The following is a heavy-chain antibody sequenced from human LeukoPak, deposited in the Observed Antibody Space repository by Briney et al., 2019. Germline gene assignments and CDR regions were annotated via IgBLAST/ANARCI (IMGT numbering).Heavy chain of an antibody. Sequence: GGSLRLSCAASGFTFSNFGMSWVRQAPGKGLEWVSGINWNGGSTGYADSVKGRFTISRDNAKNSLYLQMNSLRAEDTALYYCARDERGWNYKAQLYWGQGTLVTVSS. V-gene: IGHV3-20*04. CDR1: GFTFSNFG. CDR2: INWNGGST. J-gene: IGHJ4*02. CDR3: ARDERGWNYKAQLY. D-gene: IGHD1-7*01.